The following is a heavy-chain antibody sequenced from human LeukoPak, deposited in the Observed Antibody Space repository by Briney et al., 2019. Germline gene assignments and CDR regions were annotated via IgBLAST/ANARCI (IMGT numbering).Heavy chain of an antibody. CDR2: ISWNSGSI. CDR3: AKESTSYCSGGSCYSGYMDV. Sequence: PGRSLRLSCAASGFTFDDYAMHWVRRAPGKGLEWVSGISWNSGSIGYADSVKGRFTIPRDNAKNSLYLQKNSLRAEDMALYYCAKESTSYCSGGSCYSGYMDVWGKGTTVTVSS. CDR1: GFTFDDYA. J-gene: IGHJ6*03. V-gene: IGHV3-9*03. D-gene: IGHD2-15*01.